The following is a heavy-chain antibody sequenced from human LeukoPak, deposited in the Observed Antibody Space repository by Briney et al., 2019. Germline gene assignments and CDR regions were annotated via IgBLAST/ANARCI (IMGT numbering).Heavy chain of an antibody. Sequence: GASVKVSCKASGYTFTGYYMHWVRQAPGQGLEWMGWINPSSGGTNYAQKFQGRVTMTRDTSISTAYMELSRLRSDDTAVYYCARLRRWLRASGGGEAFDIWGQGTMVTVSS. CDR2: INPSSGGT. D-gene: IGHD5-24*01. J-gene: IGHJ3*02. V-gene: IGHV1-2*02. CDR1: GYTFTGYY. CDR3: ARLRRWLRASGGGEAFDI.